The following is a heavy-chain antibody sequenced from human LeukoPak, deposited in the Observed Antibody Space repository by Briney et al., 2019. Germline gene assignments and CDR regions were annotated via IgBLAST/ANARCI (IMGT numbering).Heavy chain of an antibody. CDR2: IRSKAYGGTT. CDR3: ASRSGRQWLPYFDY. V-gene: IGHV3-49*04. Sequence: GGSLSLSCTSSGFSFGVYSMLCVRGARGGGVVGGGFIRSKAYGGTTEYAASVKGRFTISRDDSKSIAYLQMNSLKTEDTAVYHCASRSGRQWLPYFDYWGQGTLVTVSS. CDR1: GFSFGVYS. J-gene: IGHJ4*02. D-gene: IGHD1-26*01.